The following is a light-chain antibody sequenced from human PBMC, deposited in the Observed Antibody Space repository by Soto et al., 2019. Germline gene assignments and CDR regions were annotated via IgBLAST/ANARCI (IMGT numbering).Light chain of an antibody. V-gene: IGKV3-20*01. CDR1: QSVSSSY. J-gene: IGKJ4*01. CDR2: AAS. Sequence: EVVLTQSPGTLSFSPGERATLSCRASQSVSSSYLAWYQQKPDQAPRLLIYAASSRATGIPDRFSGSGSGTDFTLTISRLEPEDFAVYYCQQYGSSPFTFGGGTKVEIK. CDR3: QQYGSSPFT.